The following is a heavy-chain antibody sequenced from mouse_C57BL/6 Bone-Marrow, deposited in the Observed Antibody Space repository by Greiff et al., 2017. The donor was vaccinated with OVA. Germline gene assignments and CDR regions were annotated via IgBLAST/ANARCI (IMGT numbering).Heavy chain of an antibody. Sequence: VLLVESGAELVKPGASVAISCKASGYAFSSYWMNWVKQRPGKGLEWIGQIYPGDGDTNYNGKFNGKARLTADKSSSTAYMQLSSLTAEDAAVYFCARGYFWGQGTTLTVSS. J-gene: IGHJ2*01. CDR2: IYPGDGDT. CDR1: GYAFSSYW. V-gene: IGHV1-80*01. CDR3: ARGYF.